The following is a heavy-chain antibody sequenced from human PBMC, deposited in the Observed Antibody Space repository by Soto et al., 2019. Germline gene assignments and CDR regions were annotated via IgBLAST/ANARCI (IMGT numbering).Heavy chain of an antibody. D-gene: IGHD1-1*01. CDR2: ISYSGST. Sequence: QVQLQESGPGLVKPSETLSLTCSVSGGSISSYYWSWIRQPPGKGLEWIGYISYSGSTNYNPSRRIRVTISVDTSKNQYSLKLSSVTAADTAVYYCARGQGTTGTTGYYYYGMDVWGQGTTVTVSS. CDR1: GGSISSYY. CDR3: ARGQGTTGTTGYYYYGMDV. V-gene: IGHV4-59*01. J-gene: IGHJ6*02.